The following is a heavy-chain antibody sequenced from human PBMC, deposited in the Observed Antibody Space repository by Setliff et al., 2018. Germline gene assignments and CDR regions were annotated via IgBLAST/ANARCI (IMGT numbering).Heavy chain of an antibody. J-gene: IGHJ3*01. Sequence: ASVKVSCKASGYTLSNSILSWVRQAPGQGLEWVGWISAYNGKTYSAQKFQDRVTLTTHTSTNMGYLELRDLRSDDTAMYYCAISTLSICTGGSCPNVFDVWGQGTMVTVSS. CDR3: AISTLSICTGGSCPNVFDV. D-gene: IGHD2-8*02. V-gene: IGHV1-18*01. CDR2: ISAYNGKT. CDR1: GYTLSNSI.